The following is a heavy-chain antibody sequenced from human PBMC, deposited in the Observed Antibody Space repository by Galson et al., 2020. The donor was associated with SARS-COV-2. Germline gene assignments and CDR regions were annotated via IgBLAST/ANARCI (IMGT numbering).Heavy chain of an antibody. V-gene: IGHV3-30*04. CDR2: MSSDVSNQ. D-gene: IGHD1-1*01. CDR3: ARTEVRTMMLLDL. J-gene: IGHJ2*01. Sequence: QLGESLKISCAASGFTFNNYLMHWVRQAPGKGLEWGAVMSSDVSNQYYADSVKGRFTISRDNSKNSLDLQMNSLRAEDTAMYYCARTEVRTMMLLDLWGRGTLVTVSS. CDR1: GFTFNNYL.